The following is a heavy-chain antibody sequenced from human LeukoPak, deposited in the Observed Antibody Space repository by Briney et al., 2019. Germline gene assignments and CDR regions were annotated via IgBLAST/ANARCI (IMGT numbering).Heavy chain of an antibody. Sequence: ASVKVSCKASGYSFTGYYMHWVRQAPGQGLEWMGWINPDSGGTNYAQKFQGRVTMTRDTSITTAYMELSRLTSDDTAVYYCASGYSDYADYYNYHMDVWGKGTTVTVSS. CDR1: GYSFTGYY. CDR3: ASGYSDYADYYNYHMDV. CDR2: INPDSGGT. V-gene: IGHV1-2*02. D-gene: IGHD4-11*01. J-gene: IGHJ6*03.